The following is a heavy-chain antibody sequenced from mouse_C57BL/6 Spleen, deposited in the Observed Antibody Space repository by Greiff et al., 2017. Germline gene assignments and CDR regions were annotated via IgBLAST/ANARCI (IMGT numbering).Heavy chain of an antibody. CDR1: GFTFSSYA. CDR2: ISDGGSYT. Sequence: DVQLVESGGGLVKPGGSLKLSCAASGFTFSSYAMSWVRQTPEKRLEWVATISDGGSYTYYPDNVKGRFTISRDNAKNNLYLQMSNLKSEDTAMYYCARDQDYGPSYAMDYWGQGTSVTVSS. D-gene: IGHD1-1*02. CDR3: ARDQDYGPSYAMDY. J-gene: IGHJ4*01. V-gene: IGHV5-4*01.